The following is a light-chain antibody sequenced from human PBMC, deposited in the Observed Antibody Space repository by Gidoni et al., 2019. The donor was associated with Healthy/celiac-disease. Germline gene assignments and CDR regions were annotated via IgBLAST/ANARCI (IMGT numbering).Light chain of an antibody. Sequence: DIHMTQSPSTLSASVGDRVTITCRASQSISSWLAWYQQKPGKAPKLLMHRASTLESGVPSRFSGSGSGTEFTLTISSLQPDDFATYYCHHYDTSAWTFGQGTKVEIK. CDR3: HHYDTSAWT. J-gene: IGKJ1*01. CDR1: QSISSW. CDR2: RAS. V-gene: IGKV1-5*03.